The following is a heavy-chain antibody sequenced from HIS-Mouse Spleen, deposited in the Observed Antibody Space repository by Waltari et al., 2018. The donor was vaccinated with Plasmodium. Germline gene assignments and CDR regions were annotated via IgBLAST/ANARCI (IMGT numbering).Heavy chain of an antibody. J-gene: IGHJ3*02. V-gene: IGHV4-4*07. CDR3: ARSPGTQPNAFDI. D-gene: IGHD2-2*01. Sequence: QVQLQESGPGLVKPSATLSLPCPAPGGSISSYHRNSYRQPAGKGLEWIGRIYPSRSTNYNPSLKSRVTMSVDTSKNQFSLKRSSVTAADTAVYYCARSPGTQPNAFDIWGQGTMVTVSS. CDR2: IYPSRST. CDR1: GGSISSYH.